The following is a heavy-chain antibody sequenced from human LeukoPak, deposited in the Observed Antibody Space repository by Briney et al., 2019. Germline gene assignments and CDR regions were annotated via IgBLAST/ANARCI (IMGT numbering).Heavy chain of an antibody. V-gene: IGHV3-9*01. CDR2: ISWNSGSI. J-gene: IGHJ4*02. CDR3: ALFGVAHPDY. CDR1: GFTFDDYA. D-gene: IGHD3-3*01. Sequence: GGSLRLSCAASGFTFDDYAMHWVRQAPGKGLEWVSGISWNSGSIGYADSVKGRFTISRDNAKNSLYLQMNSLRAEDTALYYCALFGVAHPDYWGQGTLVTVSS.